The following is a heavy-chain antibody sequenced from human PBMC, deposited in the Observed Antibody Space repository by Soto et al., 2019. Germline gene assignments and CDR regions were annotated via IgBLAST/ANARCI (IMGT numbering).Heavy chain of an antibody. CDR2: INPSGGST. J-gene: IGHJ4*02. Sequence: GASVKVSCKASGYTFTSYYMHWVRQAPGHGLEWMGIINPSGGSTSYAQKFQGRVTMTRGTSTSTVYMELSSLRSEDTAVYYCARWVLISRVDTAMAHFDYWGQGTLVTVSS. CDR3: ARWVLISRVDTAMAHFDY. V-gene: IGHV1-46*01. D-gene: IGHD5-18*01. CDR1: GYTFTSYY.